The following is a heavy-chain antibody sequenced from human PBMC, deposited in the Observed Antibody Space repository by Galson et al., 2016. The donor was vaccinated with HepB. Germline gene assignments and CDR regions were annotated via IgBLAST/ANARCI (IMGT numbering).Heavy chain of an antibody. Sequence: SLRLSCAASGFTFRNYAMDWVRQAPGKGLEWVSTIGNDATTWYTDSVKGRFTISRDNSKNTLYLQMNNLRAEDTAIYYCATHSGSYYRGDGNWGQGTLVTVSS. CDR1: GFTFRNYA. J-gene: IGHJ4*02. CDR3: ATHSGSYYRGDGN. CDR2: IGNDATT. D-gene: IGHD3-10*01. V-gene: IGHV3-23*01.